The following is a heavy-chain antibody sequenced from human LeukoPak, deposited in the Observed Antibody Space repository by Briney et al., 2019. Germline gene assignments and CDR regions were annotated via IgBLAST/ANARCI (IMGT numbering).Heavy chain of an antibody. CDR3: ARGTYYDFWSGYSIDY. J-gene: IGHJ4*02. D-gene: IGHD3-3*01. Sequence: ASVKVSCKASGYTFTSYGISWVRQAPGQGLEWMGWISAYNGNTNYAQKLQGRVTMTTDTSTTTAYMELRSLRSEDTAVYYCARGTYYDFWSGYSIDYWGQGTLVTVSS. V-gene: IGHV1-18*01. CDR1: GYTFTSYG. CDR2: ISAYNGNT.